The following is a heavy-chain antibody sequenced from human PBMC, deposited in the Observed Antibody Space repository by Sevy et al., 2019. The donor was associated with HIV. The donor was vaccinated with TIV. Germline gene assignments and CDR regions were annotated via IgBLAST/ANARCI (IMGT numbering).Heavy chain of an antibody. D-gene: IGHD6-19*01. V-gene: IGHV3-23*01. J-gene: IGHJ4*02. CDR1: GFTFAKYS. CDR2: FSFGCGRI. Sequence: GGSLRLSCAASGFTFAKYSMSWVRQAPGKGLEWVSTFSFGCGRINYADSVKGRFTISRDNSKNTVDLQMNSVRAEDTAVYYCVSLFLSYRSGWSYFDYWGQGTLVTVSS. CDR3: VSLFLSYRSGWSYFDY.